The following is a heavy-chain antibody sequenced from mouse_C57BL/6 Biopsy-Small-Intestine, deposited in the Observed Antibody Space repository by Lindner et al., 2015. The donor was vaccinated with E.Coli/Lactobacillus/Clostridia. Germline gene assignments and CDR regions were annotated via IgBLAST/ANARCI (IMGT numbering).Heavy chain of an antibody. CDR1: GFSLTSYA. Sequence: VQLQESGPGLVAPSQSLSITCTVSGFSLTSYAISWVRPSHQERVLEWLGVIWTGGGTNYNSALKSRLSISKDNSKSQVFLKMNSLQTDDTARYYCARGGYQIFPFAYWGQGTLVTVPA. CDR2: IWTGGGT. J-gene: IGHJ3*01. CDR3: ARGGYQIFPFAY. V-gene: IGHV2-9-1*01. D-gene: IGHD2-2*01.